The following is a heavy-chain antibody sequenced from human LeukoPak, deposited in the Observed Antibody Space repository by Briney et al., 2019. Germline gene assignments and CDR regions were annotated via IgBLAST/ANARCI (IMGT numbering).Heavy chain of an antibody. CDR3: ARTSEGYCRGGSCWDYYYYMDV. D-gene: IGHD2-15*01. J-gene: IGHJ6*03. V-gene: IGHV4-38-2*02. CDR2: IYHSGST. Sequence: SETLSLTCTVSGYSISSGYYWGWIRQPPGEGLEWIGSIYHSGSTYYNPSLKSRVTISVDTSKNQFSLKLSSVTAADTAVYYCARTSEGYCRGGSCWDYYYYMDVWGKGTTVTVSS. CDR1: GYSISSGYY.